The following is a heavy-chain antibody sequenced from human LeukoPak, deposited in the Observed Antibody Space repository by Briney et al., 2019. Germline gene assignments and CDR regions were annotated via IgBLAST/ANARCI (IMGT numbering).Heavy chain of an antibody. D-gene: IGHD3-22*01. CDR2: IWYDGSNK. CDR1: GFTFGSYG. V-gene: IGHV3-33*01. J-gene: IGHJ4*02. CDR3: ARAGPYDSSGYSHFDY. Sequence: GGSLRLSCAASGFTFGSYGMHWVRQAPGKGLEWVAVIWYDGSNKYYADSVKGRFTISRDNSKNTLYLQMNSLRAEDTAVYYCARAGPYDSSGYSHFDYWGQGTLVTVSS.